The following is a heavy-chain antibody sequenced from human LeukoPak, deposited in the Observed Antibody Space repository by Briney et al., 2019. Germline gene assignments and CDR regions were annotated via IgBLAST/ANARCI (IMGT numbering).Heavy chain of an antibody. Sequence: GGSLRLSCAAFGFTFSSYSMNWVRQAPGKGLEWVSSVTGSGSYIYYADSVKGRFTISRDNAKNSLYLQVNSLRAEDTAVYYCARKAGGSMLSMGDFDYWGQGTLVTVSS. CDR3: ARKAGGSMLSMGDFDY. D-gene: IGHD2-8*01. CDR2: VTGSGSYI. V-gene: IGHV3-21*01. CDR1: GFTFSSYS. J-gene: IGHJ4*02.